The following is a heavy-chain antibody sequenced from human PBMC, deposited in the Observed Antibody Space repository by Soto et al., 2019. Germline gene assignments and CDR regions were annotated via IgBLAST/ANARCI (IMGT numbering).Heavy chain of an antibody. CDR2: IKQDGSDK. V-gene: IGHV3-7*05. D-gene: IGHD6-19*01. CDR1: GFTCSSYW. CDR3: AGGRGWLSDC. Sequence: GGSLRLSCAASGFTCSSYWMNWVRQAPGKGLEWVAIIKQDGSDKYYVDSVKGRFTISRDNAKNSLYLQMNSLRAEDTAVYYCAGGRGWLSDCWGQGTLVTVPQ. J-gene: IGHJ4*02.